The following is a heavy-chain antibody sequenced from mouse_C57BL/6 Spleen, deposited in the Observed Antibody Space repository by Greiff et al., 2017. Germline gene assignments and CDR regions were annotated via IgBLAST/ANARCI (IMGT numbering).Heavy chain of an antibody. V-gene: IGHV1-69*01. CDR1: GYTFTSYW. Sequence: VQLQQPGAELVMPGASVKLSCKASGYTFTSYWMHWVKQRPGQGLEWIGEIDPSDSYTNYNQKFKVKSTLTVDKSSSTAYMQLSSLTSEDSAVYYCARGGPHFDYWGQGTTLTVSS. CDR2: IDPSDSYT. CDR3: ARGGPHFDY. J-gene: IGHJ2*01.